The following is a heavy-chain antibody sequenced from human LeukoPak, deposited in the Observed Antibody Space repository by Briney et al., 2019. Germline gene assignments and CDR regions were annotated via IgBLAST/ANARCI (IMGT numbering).Heavy chain of an antibody. J-gene: IGHJ3*01. D-gene: IGHD3-16*01. CDR3: AREDPGGAFDV. V-gene: IGHV1-18*01. CDR1: GYTFSNYA. Sequence: ASVKVSCKASGYTFSNYAISWVRQAPGQGLEWMGWIGAYNGNPDYTQSLQGRVTMTSDTSTSTAYMELRSLKSDDTAVYYCAREDPGGAFDVWGRGTMVTVS. CDR2: IGAYNGNP.